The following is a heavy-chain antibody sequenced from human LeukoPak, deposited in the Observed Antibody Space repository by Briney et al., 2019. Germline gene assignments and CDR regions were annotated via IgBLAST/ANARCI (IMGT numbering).Heavy chain of an antibody. Sequence: HGESRKISGKGSGYTFTSYCIVWVRQLHGKGLDWMGIIYPGDSDTRYSPSFQGQVTISADKSISTAYLQWSSLKASDTAMYYCARRIAVAAHADYWGQGTLVTVSS. CDR1: GYTFTSYC. V-gene: IGHV5-51*01. J-gene: IGHJ4*02. CDR2: IYPGDSDT. D-gene: IGHD6-19*01. CDR3: ARRIAVAAHADY.